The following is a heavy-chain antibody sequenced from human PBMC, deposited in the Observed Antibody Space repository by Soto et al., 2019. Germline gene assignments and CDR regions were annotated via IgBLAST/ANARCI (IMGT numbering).Heavy chain of an antibody. D-gene: IGHD6-13*01. CDR3: PRHRGEYSSSWDTRAFDI. CDR2: IYPGDSDT. Sequence: EVQLVQSGAEVKKHGESLKISCKGSGYSFTSYWIGWVRQMPGTGLEWMGVIYPGDSDTRYSPSFQGQVTISADKSISTAYRHWSSLKASNTAMYYCPRHRGEYSSSWDTRAFDICGQGTMVTFAS. V-gene: IGHV5-51*01. CDR1: GYSFTSYW. J-gene: IGHJ3*02.